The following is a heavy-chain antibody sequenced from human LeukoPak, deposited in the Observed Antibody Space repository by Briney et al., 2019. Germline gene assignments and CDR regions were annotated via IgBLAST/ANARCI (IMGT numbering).Heavy chain of an antibody. Sequence: SETLSLTCAVSGGSISSNNWWSWVRQPPGKGLEWIGYIYYSGSTNYNPSLKSRVTISVDTSKNQFSLKLSSVTAADTAVYYCARVGYDSSGYPTGFDYWGQGTLVTVSS. CDR1: GGSISSNNW. D-gene: IGHD3-22*01. CDR2: IYYSGST. V-gene: IGHV4-4*02. J-gene: IGHJ4*02. CDR3: ARVGYDSSGYPTGFDY.